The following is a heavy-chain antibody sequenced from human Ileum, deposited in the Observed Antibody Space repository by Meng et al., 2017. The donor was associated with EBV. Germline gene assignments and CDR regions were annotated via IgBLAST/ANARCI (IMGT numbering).Heavy chain of an antibody. D-gene: IGHD1-14*01. CDR2: FIAVFDKT. CDR1: GGSFSTHT. Sequence: QVQLVQSGAEVKKPGSSVKVACKTSGGSFSTHTFSWVRQAPGQGLEWMGGFIAVFDKTKAAPRFQDRVTFTADESTSTAYMELSSLTFDDTAVYFCARGRRNEPLFDYWGQGTRVTVSS. CDR3: ARGRRNEPLFDY. J-gene: IGHJ4*02. V-gene: IGHV1-69*13.